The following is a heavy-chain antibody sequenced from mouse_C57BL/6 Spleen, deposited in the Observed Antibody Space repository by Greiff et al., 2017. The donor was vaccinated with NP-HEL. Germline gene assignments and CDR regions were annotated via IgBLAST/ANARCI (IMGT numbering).Heavy chain of an antibody. CDR2: IHPNSGST. Sequence: VQLQQSGAELVKPGASVKLSCKASGYTFTSYWMHWVKQRPGQGLEWIGMIHPNSGSTNYNEKFKSKATLTVDKSSSTAYMQLSSLTSEDSAVYYCAIITTVKDWYFDVWGTGTTVTVSS. CDR3: AIITTVKDWYFDV. V-gene: IGHV1-64*01. J-gene: IGHJ1*03. CDR1: GYTFTSYW. D-gene: IGHD1-1*01.